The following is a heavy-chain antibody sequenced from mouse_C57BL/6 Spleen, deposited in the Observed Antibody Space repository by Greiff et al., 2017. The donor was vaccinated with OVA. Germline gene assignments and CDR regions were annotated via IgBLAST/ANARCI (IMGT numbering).Heavy chain of an antibody. Sequence: QVQLQQPGAELVKPGASVKMSCKASGYTFTSYWITWVKQRPGQGLEWIGDIYPRSGNTYYNEKFKGKATLTADKSSSTAYMELRSLTSEDSAVYFCAKITTVVPYYFDYWGQGTTLTVSS. V-gene: IGHV1-55*01. CDR3: AKITTVVPYYFDY. CDR2: IYPRSGNT. D-gene: IGHD1-1*01. J-gene: IGHJ2*01. CDR1: GYTFTSYW.